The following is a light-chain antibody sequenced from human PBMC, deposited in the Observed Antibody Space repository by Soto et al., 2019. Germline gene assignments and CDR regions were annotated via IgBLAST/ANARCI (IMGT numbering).Light chain of an antibody. J-gene: IGKJ1*01. V-gene: IGKV1-5*03. CDR2: KAS. CDR1: QSISSW. CDR3: QQYNSYWT. Sequence: DIQMTQCRSTLSASVGDRVTITCRASQSISSWLAWYQQKPGKAPKLLIYKASSLESGVPSRFSGSGSGTEFTLTISSLQPDDFATYYCQQYNSYWTFGQGTKVEIK.